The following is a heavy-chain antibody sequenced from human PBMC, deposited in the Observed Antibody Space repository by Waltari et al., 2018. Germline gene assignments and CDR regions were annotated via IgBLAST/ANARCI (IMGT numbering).Heavy chain of an antibody. CDR2: IYYSGST. D-gene: IGHD4-17*01. V-gene: IGHV4-59*01. J-gene: IGHJ6*03. CDR1: GGSISSYY. Sequence: QVQLQESGPGLVKPSETLSLTCTVSGGSISSYYWSWIRQPPGKGLEWIGYIYYSGSTNYNPSLKSRVTISVDTSKNQFSLKLSSVTAADTAVYYCAREREGTVTSVTGYMDVWGKGTTVTVSS. CDR3: AREREGTVTSVTGYMDV.